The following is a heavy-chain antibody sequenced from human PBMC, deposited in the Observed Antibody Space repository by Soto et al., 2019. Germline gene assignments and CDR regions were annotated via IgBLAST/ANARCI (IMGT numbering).Heavy chain of an antibody. J-gene: IGHJ6*02. CDR2: IIPMFGTV. D-gene: IGHD2-15*01. Sequence: QVQLVQSGAEVKKPGSSVKVSCKVSAGTFRSYATNWVRQAPGQGLEWMGRIIPMFGTVNYAQKFQGRVTITAEEPTSTAYMELSSLRNDDTAVYYCARGRVASVAQYFYYGLDAWGQGTTVTVSS. CDR3: ARGRVASVAQYFYYGLDA. V-gene: IGHV1-69*12. CDR1: AGTFRSYA.